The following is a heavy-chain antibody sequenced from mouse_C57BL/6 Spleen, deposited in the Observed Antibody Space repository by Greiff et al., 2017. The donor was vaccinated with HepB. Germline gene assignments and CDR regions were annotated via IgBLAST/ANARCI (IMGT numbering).Heavy chain of an antibody. CDR2: INPSNGGT. J-gene: IGHJ4*01. V-gene: IGHV1-53*01. D-gene: IGHD1-1*01. CDR1: GYTFTSYW. Sequence: VKLQQPGTELVKPGASVKLSCKASGYTFTSYWMHWVKQRPGQGLEWIGNINPSNGGTNYNEKFKSKATLTVDKSSSTAYMQLSSLTSEDSAVYYCARGYYGSSYEYYAMDYWGQGTSVTVSS. CDR3: ARGYYGSSYEYYAMDY.